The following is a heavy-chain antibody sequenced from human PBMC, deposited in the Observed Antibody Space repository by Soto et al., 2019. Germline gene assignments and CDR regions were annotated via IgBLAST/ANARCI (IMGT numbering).Heavy chain of an antibody. J-gene: IGHJ6*02. V-gene: IGHV3-23*01. Sequence: EVQLLESGGGLVQSGESLRLSCAASGFTFTSYAMSWVRQAPGEGLEWVSGISGSGGSTYYADSVKGRFTISRDQSKNTLYLQMNSLRVEDTALYYCAKDYHSATRSAPYGMDVWGQGTTVTVSS. CDR1: GFTFTSYA. CDR3: AKDYHSATRSAPYGMDV. CDR2: ISGSGGST. D-gene: IGHD6-25*01.